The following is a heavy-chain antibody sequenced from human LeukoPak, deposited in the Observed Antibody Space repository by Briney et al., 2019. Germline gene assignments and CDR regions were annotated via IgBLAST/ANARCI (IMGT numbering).Heavy chain of an antibody. CDR2: INHSGST. J-gene: IGHJ4*02. V-gene: IGHV4-34*01. CDR1: GGSFSDYY. CDR3: AREGSRDGYTWFDY. D-gene: IGHD5-24*01. Sequence: SETLSLTCAVYGGSFSDYYWSWIRQPPGKGLEWIGEINHSGSTNYNPSLKSRVTISVDTSKNQFSLKLSSVTAADTAVYYCAREGSRDGYTWFDYWGQGTLVTVSS.